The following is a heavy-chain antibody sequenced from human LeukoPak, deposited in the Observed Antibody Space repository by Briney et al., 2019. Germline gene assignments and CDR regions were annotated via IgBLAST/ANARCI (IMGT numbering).Heavy chain of an antibody. CDR2: VSAGGETT. D-gene: IGHD1-26*01. Sequence: GGSLRLSCAASGFSFDVYALSWVRQSPGKGLEWVSRVSAGGETTFYSSSVKACSTTSRKNPKNSLFLQMNSMRAEYTAEHNCAKRTEQYF. J-gene: IGHJ2*01. V-gene: IGHV3-23*01. CDR1: GFSFDVYA. CDR3: AKRTEQYF.